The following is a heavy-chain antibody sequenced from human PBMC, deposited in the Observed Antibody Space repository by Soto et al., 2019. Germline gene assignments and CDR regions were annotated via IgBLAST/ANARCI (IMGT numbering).Heavy chain of an antibody. CDR2: INPETGGT. J-gene: IGHJ6*02. Sequence: ASVKVSCKASGYTFTGYYVHWVREAPGQGLEWTGWINPETGGTSYAQKFQGRVTLSRDTSINTAYLEVSRLRFDDAAVYFCARERYQVISDGMDVWGQGTTVTVSS. V-gene: IGHV1-2*02. CDR3: ARERYQVISDGMDV. CDR1: GYTFTGYY. D-gene: IGHD2-2*01.